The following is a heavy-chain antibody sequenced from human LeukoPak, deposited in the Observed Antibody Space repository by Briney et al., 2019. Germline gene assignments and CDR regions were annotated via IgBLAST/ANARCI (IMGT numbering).Heavy chain of an antibody. Sequence: SVKVSCKASGGTFSSYAISWVRQAPGQGLEWMGRTIPILGIANYAQKFQGRVTITADKSTSTAYMELSSLRSEDTAVYYCARGDVAAAGTRNYYYYGMDVWGQGTTVTVSS. CDR1: GGTFSSYA. D-gene: IGHD6-13*01. CDR3: ARGDVAAAGTRNYYYYGMDV. J-gene: IGHJ6*02. CDR2: TIPILGIA. V-gene: IGHV1-69*04.